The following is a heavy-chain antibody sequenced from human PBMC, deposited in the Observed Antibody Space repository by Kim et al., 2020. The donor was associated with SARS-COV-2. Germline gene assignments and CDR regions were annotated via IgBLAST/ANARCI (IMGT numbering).Heavy chain of an antibody. CDR3: AKVPDYDYVWGSYRFYFDY. V-gene: IGHV3-23*01. J-gene: IGHJ4*02. D-gene: IGHD3-16*02. Sequence: KGRFAISRDNPKNTLYLQMNSLRAEDTAVYYCAKVPDYDYVWGSYRFYFDYWGQGTLVTVSS.